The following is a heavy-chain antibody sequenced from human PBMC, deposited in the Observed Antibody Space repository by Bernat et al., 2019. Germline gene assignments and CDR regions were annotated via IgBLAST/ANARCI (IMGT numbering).Heavy chain of an antibody. CDR1: GYTFTSYA. Sequence: QVQLVQSGAEVKKPGASVKVSCKASGYTFTSYAMHWVRQAPGQRLEWMGWINAGNGNTKYSQKFQGRVTITRDTSASTAYMELSSLRSEDTAVYYCAREQGGDDFWGGDYSGNWCDPWGQGTLVTVSS. J-gene: IGHJ5*02. D-gene: IGHD3-3*01. CDR3: AREQGGDDFWGGDYSGNWCDP. CDR2: INAGNGNT. V-gene: IGHV1-3*01.